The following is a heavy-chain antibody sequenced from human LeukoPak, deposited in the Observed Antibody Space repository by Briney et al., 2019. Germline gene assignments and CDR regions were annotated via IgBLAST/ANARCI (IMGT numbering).Heavy chain of an antibody. Sequence: SETLSLTRAVYGGSFSGYYWSWIRQPPGKGLEWIGEINHSGSTNYNPSLKSRVTISVDTSKNQFSLKLSSVTAADTAVYYCARTPLRGSYYFDYWGQGTLVTVSS. CDR1: GGSFSGYY. D-gene: IGHD2-15*01. CDR2: INHSGST. V-gene: IGHV4-34*01. CDR3: ARTPLRGSYYFDY. J-gene: IGHJ4*02.